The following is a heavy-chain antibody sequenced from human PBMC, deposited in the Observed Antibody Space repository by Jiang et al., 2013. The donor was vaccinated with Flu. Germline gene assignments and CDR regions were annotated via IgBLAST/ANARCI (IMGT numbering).Heavy chain of an antibody. J-gene: IGHJ3*02. V-gene: IGHV7-4-1*02. CDR1: GYTFTSYA. CDR3: ASVVVGNAFDI. Sequence: KASGYTFTSYAMNWVRQAPGQGLEWMGWINTNTGNPTYAQGFTGRFVFSLDTSVSTAYLQISSLKAEDTAVYYCASVVVGNAFDIWGQGTMVTVSS. CDR2: INTNTGNP. D-gene: IGHD2-15*01.